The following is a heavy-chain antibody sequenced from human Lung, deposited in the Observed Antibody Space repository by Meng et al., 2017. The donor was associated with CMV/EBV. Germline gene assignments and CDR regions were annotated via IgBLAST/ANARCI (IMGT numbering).Heavy chain of an antibody. D-gene: IGHD2-15*01. CDR3: ARASVVVAARYYVDY. J-gene: IGHJ4*02. CDR2: ISSSSSYI. CDR1: GFTFSSYS. V-gene: IGHV3-21*01. Sequence: GGSXRLXCAASGFTFSSYSMNWVRQAPGKGLEWVSSISSSSSYIYYADSVKGRFTISRDNAKNSLYLQMNSLRAEDTAVYYCARASVVVAARYYVDYWGQGTLVTFSS.